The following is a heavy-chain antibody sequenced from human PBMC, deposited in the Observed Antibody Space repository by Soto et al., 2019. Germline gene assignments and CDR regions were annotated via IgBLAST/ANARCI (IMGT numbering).Heavy chain of an antibody. Sequence: QVQLVESGGDLVKPAGSLRLSCAASGFTFSDYYMSWIRQAPGKGLEWVSYISSSGSTIYYADSVKGRFTVSRDNAKNSLYLQMNSLRAEDTAVYYCARSDYGDYGYYYYMAVWGKGTTVTVSS. J-gene: IGHJ6*03. CDR1: GFTFSDYY. D-gene: IGHD4-17*01. V-gene: IGHV3-11*01. CDR2: ISSSGSTI. CDR3: ARSDYGDYGYYYYMAV.